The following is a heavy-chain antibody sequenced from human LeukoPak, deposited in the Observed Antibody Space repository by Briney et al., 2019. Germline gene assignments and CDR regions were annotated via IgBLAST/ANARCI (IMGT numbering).Heavy chain of an antibody. Sequence: PSETLSLTCAVNGGSFSGYYWSWIRQPPGKGLEWIGEINHSGSTNYNPSLKSRVTISVDTSKNQFSLKLSSVTAADTAVYYCAPLRQYYYDSSGYYETFDYWGQGTLVTVSS. V-gene: IGHV4-34*01. CDR2: INHSGST. CDR1: GGSFSGYY. D-gene: IGHD3-22*01. J-gene: IGHJ4*02. CDR3: APLRQYYYDSSGYYETFDY.